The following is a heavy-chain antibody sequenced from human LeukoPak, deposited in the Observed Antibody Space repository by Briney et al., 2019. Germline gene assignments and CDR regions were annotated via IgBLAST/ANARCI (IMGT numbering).Heavy chain of an antibody. CDR1: GFTVSSNY. Sequence: GGSLRLSCAASGFTVSSNYMSWVRQAPGKGQEWVSVIYSGGSTYYADSVKGRFTISRDNSKNTLYLQMNSLRAEDTAVYYCARSTYYYDSSGYYYSHPTQSDYWGQGTLVTVSS. CDR3: ARSTYYYDSSGYYYSHPTQSDY. V-gene: IGHV3-66*01. J-gene: IGHJ4*02. CDR2: IYSGGST. D-gene: IGHD3-22*01.